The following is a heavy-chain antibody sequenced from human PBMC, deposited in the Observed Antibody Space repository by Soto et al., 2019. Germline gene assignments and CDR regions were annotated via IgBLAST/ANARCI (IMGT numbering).Heavy chain of an antibody. Sequence: ASVKVSCNASGYTFTSYDINLVRQATGQGLEWMGWMNPNSGNTGYAQKFQGRVTMTRNTSISTAYMELSSLRSEDTAVYYCARGPHSSTEFRHWGQGTLVTVSS. CDR3: ARGPHSSTEFRH. CDR2: MNPNSGNT. CDR1: GYTFTSYD. D-gene: IGHD4-17*01. V-gene: IGHV1-8*01. J-gene: IGHJ4*02.